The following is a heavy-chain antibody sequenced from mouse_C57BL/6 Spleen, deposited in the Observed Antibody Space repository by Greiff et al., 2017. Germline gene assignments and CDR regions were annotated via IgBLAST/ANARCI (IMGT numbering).Heavy chain of an antibody. CDR3: TEGGGYFDY. CDR2: IDPENGDT. J-gene: IGHJ2*01. Sequence: VQLQQSGAELVRPGASVKLSCTASGFNIKDDYMHWVKQRPEQGLEWIGWIDPENGDTEYASKFQGKATITADTSSNTAYLQLSSLTSEDTAFYYCTEGGGYFDYWGQGTTLTVSS. D-gene: IGHD3-3*01. CDR1: GFNIKDDY. V-gene: IGHV14-4*01.